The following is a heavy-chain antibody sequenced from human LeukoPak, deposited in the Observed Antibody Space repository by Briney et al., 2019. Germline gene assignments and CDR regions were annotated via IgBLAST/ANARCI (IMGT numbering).Heavy chain of an antibody. CDR2: MNPNSGNT. J-gene: IGHJ2*01. D-gene: IGHD6-13*01. V-gene: IGHV1-8*03. CDR3: AGDQVEAGSSWDFDL. Sequence: ASVKVSCKASGYTFTGYYMHWVRQAPGQGLEWMGWMNPNSGNTGYAQKFQGRVTITRDTSASTAYMELSSLRSEDTAVYYCAGDQVEAGSSWDFDLWGRGTLVTVSS. CDR1: GYTFTGYY.